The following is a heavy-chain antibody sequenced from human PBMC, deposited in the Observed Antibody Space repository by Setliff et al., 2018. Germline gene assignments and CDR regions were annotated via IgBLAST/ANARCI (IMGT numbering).Heavy chain of an antibody. CDR2: ISGHNRKT. CDR3: AKEPAVSLTEAVRRSYYDYALDV. J-gene: IGHJ6*02. D-gene: IGHD3-10*01. V-gene: IGHV1-18*01. Sequence: ASVKVSCKASGFPFTYFGISWVRLAPGQGLEWMGWISGHNRKTMYAQKFQDRVVMTTDTDTGTAYMELRSLRFDDSAIYYCAKEPAVSLTEAVRRSYYDYALDVWGQGTTVTVSS. CDR1: GFPFTYFG.